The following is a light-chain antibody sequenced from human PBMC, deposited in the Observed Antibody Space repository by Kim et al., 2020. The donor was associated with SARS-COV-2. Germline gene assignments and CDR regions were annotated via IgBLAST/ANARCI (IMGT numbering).Light chain of an antibody. J-gene: IGKJ4*01. CDR1: QNVNNY. CDR3: QHRKNWPVT. CDR2: DVS. V-gene: IGKV3-11*01. Sequence: LSPGDRATLSCRASQNVNNYLAWYQQKPGQPPRLLRYDVSNRATGIPARFSGTGSGTDFTLTISSLEPEDFAVYYCQHRKNWPVTFGGGTKVDIK.